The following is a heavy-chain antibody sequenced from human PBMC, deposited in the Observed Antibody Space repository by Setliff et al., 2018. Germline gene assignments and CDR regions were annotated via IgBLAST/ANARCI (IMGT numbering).Heavy chain of an antibody. CDR2: IQKSGGT. Sequence: SETLSLTCNVSGVSISNYYWSWIRQPPGKGLECIGYIQKSGGTNYNPSLKSRVTISVDTSTNQFSLKLRSVTAADTAVYYCARLSWDGLRYHGLDVCGQGTTVTVSS. CDR3: ARLSWDGLRYHGLDV. V-gene: IGHV4-59*01. D-gene: IGHD3-10*01. J-gene: IGHJ6*02. CDR1: GVSISNYY.